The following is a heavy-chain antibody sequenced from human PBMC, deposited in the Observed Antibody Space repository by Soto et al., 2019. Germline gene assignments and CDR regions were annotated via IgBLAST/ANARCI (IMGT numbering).Heavy chain of an antibody. D-gene: IGHD2-15*01. Sequence: SETLSLTCTVSGGSINSNNYYWASIRQPPGKGLEWIASIYFDGSTYYNASLKSRVTTSRDTSKNQFSLRLTSMAAADTAVYYCAKVVVAATRHTDFDSWGQGTLVTVSS. J-gene: IGHJ4*02. CDR1: GGSINSNNYY. CDR2: IYFDGST. V-gene: IGHV4-39*02. CDR3: AKVVVAATRHTDFDS.